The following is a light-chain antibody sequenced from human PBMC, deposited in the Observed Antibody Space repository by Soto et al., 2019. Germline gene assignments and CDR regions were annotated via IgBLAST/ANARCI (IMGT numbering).Light chain of an antibody. CDR1: QSISSW. V-gene: IGKV1-5*02. CDR3: KQYTSYPWK. Sequence: IQLNTSPSTLSESGGDGVTSIGRASQSISSWLAWYQQKPGKAPKLLIYDASSLESGVPSRVSGSGSGTEFTLTIDSLKPDDFATYYCKQYTSYPWKFGQGTKVDIK. CDR2: DAS. J-gene: IGKJ1*01.